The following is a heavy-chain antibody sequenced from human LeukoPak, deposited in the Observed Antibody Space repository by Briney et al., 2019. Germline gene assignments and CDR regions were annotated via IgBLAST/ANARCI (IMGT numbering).Heavy chain of an antibody. CDR2: IYYSGST. Sequence: SETPSLTCTVSGGSISSYYWSWIRQPPGKGLEWIGYIYYSGSTNYNPSLKSRVTISVDKSKNQFSLKLSSVTAADTAVYYCARSNDAFDIWGQGTMVTVSS. J-gene: IGHJ3*02. CDR1: GGSISSYY. CDR3: ARSNDAFDI. V-gene: IGHV4-59*12.